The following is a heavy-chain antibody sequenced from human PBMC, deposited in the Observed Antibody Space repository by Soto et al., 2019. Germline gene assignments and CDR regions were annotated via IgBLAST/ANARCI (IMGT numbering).Heavy chain of an antibody. CDR1: GGSISSGDYY. CDR2: IYYSGST. CDR3: ARVAYGTIWFGGAYGMDV. V-gene: IGHV4-30-4*01. Sequence: PSETLSLTCTVSGGSISSGDYYWSWIRQPPGKGLEWIGYIYYSGSTYYNPSLKSRVTISVDTSKNQFSLKLSSVTAADTAVYYCARVAYGTIWFGGAYGMDVCGQRTTVTVSS. J-gene: IGHJ6*02. D-gene: IGHD3-10*01.